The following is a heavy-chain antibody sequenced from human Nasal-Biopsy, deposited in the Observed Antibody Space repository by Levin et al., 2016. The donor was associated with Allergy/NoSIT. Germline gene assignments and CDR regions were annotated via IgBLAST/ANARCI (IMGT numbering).Heavy chain of an antibody. CDR3: ARDEGDNSGYYWGHFDC. D-gene: IGHD3-22*01. CDR2: ISYDGSNI. CDR1: GFTFNSYI. V-gene: IGHV3-30-3*01. Sequence: GESLKISCAASGFTFNSYIMHWVRQAPGKGLEWVSSISYDGSNIYYAESVQGRFTISRDNSKNLLYLQMNSLRPEDTAVYYCARDEGDNSGYYWGHFDCWGQGTLVTVSS. J-gene: IGHJ4*02.